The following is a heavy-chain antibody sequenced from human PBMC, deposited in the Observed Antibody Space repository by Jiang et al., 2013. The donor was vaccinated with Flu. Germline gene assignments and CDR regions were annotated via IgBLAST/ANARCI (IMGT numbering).Heavy chain of an antibody. CDR2: IYYTGST. Sequence: GSGLVKPSQILSLTCSVSGDSISSGGYHWSWIRQHPGKGLEWIGYIYYTGSTYYNPSLKSRVAISVDTSKNQFSLKLSSVTAADTAVYYCARDGRNSSGYYYPLDYWGQGTL. V-gene: IGHV4-31*03. D-gene: IGHD3-22*01. CDR3: ARDGRNSSGYYYPLDY. J-gene: IGHJ4*02. CDR1: GDSISSGGYH.